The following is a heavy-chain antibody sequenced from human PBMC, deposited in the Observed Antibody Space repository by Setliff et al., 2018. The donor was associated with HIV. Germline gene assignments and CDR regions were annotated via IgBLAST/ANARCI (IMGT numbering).Heavy chain of an antibody. CDR3: ARHYGAVKSVVTVVANYFPH. V-gene: IGHV4-39*01. Sequence: PSETLSLTCTVSGDSISSSSFYWGWVRQPPGKGLEWIGSIYYRGKTYYNPSLKSRVTISVDTSKNQFSLKLTSVTAADTAMYYCARHYGAVKSVVTVVANYFPHWGQGTLVTVSS. CDR1: GDSISSSSFY. J-gene: IGHJ1*01. D-gene: IGHD2-21*02. CDR2: IYYRGKT.